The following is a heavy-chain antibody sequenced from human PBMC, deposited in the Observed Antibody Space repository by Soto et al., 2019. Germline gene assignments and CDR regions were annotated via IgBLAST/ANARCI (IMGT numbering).Heavy chain of an antibody. Sequence: GASVKVSCKASGYTFTSYYMHWVRQAPGQGLEWMGIINPSGGSTSYAQKLQGRVTMTRDTSTSTVYMELSSLRSEDTAVYYCARDRDSGYDFGDCSGGSCYLGAFDIWGQGTMVTVSS. CDR1: GYTFTSYY. CDR3: ARDRDSGYDFGDCSGGSCYLGAFDI. D-gene: IGHD2-15*01. V-gene: IGHV1-46*03. CDR2: INPSGGST. J-gene: IGHJ3*02.